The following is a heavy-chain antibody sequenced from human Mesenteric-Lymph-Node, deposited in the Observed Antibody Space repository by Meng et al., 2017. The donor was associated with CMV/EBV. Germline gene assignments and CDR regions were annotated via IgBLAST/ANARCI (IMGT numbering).Heavy chain of an antibody. CDR3: ARRDDSSGYYYRRFDP. CDR1: GYTFTNYY. CDR2: INPSGGSA. Sequence: ASVKVSCKASGYTFTNYYIHWVRQAPGQGLEWMGIINPSGGSARYAQKFQGRVTMTRDTSTSTVYMDLSSLRSEDTAVFYCARRDDSSGYYYRRFDPWGQGTLVTVSS. J-gene: IGHJ5*02. D-gene: IGHD3-22*01. V-gene: IGHV1-46*01.